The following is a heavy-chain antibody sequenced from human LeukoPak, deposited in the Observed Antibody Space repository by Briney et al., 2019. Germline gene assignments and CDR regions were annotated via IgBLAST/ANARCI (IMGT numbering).Heavy chain of an antibody. CDR3: ARPGGAYCGGDCSRGGFDI. V-gene: IGHV5-51*01. J-gene: IGHJ3*02. CDR1: GYRFINFW. Sequence: GESLKISCKGSGYRFINFWIGWVRRMPGKGLEWMGIIYPGDSDTRYSPSFQGQVTISADKSISTAYLQWSSLQASDTAMYYCARPGGAYCGGDCSRGGFDIWGQGTMVTVSS. CDR2: IYPGDSDT. D-gene: IGHD2-21*02.